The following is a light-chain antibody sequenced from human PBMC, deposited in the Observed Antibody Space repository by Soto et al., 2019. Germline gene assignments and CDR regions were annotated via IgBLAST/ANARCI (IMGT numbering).Light chain of an antibody. CDR2: STN. CDR1: SGSVSTSYY. J-gene: IGLJ3*02. Sequence: QIVVTQDPSFSVSPGGTVTLTCGLSSGSVSTSYYPSWYQQTPGQAPRTLIYSTNTRSSGGPDRFSGSILGNKAALTITGAQADDESDYYCVLYMGSGSWVFGGGTKLTVL. V-gene: IGLV8-61*01. CDR3: VLYMGSGSWV.